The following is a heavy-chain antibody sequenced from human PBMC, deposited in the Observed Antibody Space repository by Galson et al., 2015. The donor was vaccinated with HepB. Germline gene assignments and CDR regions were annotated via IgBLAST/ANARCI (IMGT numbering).Heavy chain of an antibody. CDR1: GFTFSSYA. V-gene: IGHV3-30*04. CDR3: ARNPLYGDWSYYYYGMDV. D-gene: IGHD4-17*01. J-gene: IGHJ6*02. CDR2: ISYDGSNK. Sequence: SLRLSCAASGFTFSSYAMHWVRQAPGKGLEWVAVISYDGSNKYYADSVKGRFTISRDNSKNTLYLQMNSLRAEDTAVYYCARNPLYGDWSYYYYGMDVWGQGTLVTVSS.